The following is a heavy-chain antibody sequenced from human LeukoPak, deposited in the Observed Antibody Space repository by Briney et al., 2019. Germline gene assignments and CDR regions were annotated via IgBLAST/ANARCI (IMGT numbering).Heavy chain of an antibody. J-gene: IGHJ4*02. V-gene: IGHV3-30*02. Sequence: PGGSLRLSCAASGFTFSSYGMHWVRQAPGKGLEWVAFIRYDGSNKYYADSVKGRFTISRDNSKNTLYLQMNSLRAEDTAVYYCAKDPRSGSYSSFDYWGQGTLVTVSS. D-gene: IGHD3-10*01. CDR3: AKDPRSGSYSSFDY. CDR1: GFTFSSYG. CDR2: IRYDGSNK.